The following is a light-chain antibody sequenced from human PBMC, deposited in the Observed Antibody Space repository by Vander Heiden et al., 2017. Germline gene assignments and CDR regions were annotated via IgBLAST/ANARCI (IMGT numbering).Light chain of an antibody. CDR1: QGISSY. J-gene: IGKJ4*01. CDR2: AAS. Sequence: AIRMTQSPSSFSASTGDRVTITCRASQGISSYLAWYQQKPGKAPKLLIYAASTVQSGVPSRFSGSGSGTDFTLTSSCLQSEDFATYYCQQYYSYPPTFGGGTKVEIK. CDR3: QQYYSYPPT. V-gene: IGKV1-8*01.